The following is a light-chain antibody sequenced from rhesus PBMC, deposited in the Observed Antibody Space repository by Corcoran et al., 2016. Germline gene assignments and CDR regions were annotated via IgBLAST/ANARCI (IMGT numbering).Light chain of an antibody. Sequence: DIVMTQTPLSLPVTPGEPASISCRSSQSLLDSEDGHTYLDWYLQKPGQSPQLLSYEVSNRASGVPDRFSGSGADTDFTLKISRVEAEDVGVYYCMQALEFPFTFGPGTKLDIK. V-gene: IGKV2-104*02. CDR3: MQALEFPFT. CDR1: QSLLDSEDGHTY. J-gene: IGKJ3*01. CDR2: EVS.